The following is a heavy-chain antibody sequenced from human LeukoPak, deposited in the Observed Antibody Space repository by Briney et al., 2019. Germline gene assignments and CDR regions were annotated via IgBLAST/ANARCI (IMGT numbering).Heavy chain of an antibody. J-gene: IGHJ6*03. D-gene: IGHD2/OR15-2a*01. CDR1: GFTFDDYG. CDR3: ARSGNNYYYYMDV. Sequence: GGSLRLSCAASGFTFDDYGMSWVRQAPGKGLEWVAYIKQDGSEKYYVDSVKGRFTISRDNAKNSLYLQVNSLRAEDTAVYYCARSGNNYYYYMDVWGKGTTVTVSS. V-gene: IGHV3-7*01. CDR2: IKQDGSEK.